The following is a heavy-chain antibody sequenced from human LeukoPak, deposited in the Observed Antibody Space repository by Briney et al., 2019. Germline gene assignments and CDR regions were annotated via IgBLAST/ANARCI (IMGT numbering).Heavy chain of an antibody. Sequence: GGSLRLSCVASRFTFNTCAVNWVRQAPGKGLEWVSAISSNGDITYYADSVWGRFTISRDNSKNTVFLQMNILRADDTAVYYCATVKRDCSGGTCYSYDYWGQGTLVTVSS. V-gene: IGHV3-23*01. CDR3: ATVKRDCSGGTCYSYDY. CDR2: ISSNGDIT. D-gene: IGHD2-15*01. J-gene: IGHJ4*02. CDR1: RFTFNTCA.